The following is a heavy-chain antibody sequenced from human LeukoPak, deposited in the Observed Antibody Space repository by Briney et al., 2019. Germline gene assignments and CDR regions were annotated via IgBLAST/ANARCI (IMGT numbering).Heavy chain of an antibody. CDR2: INPNSGGT. Sequence: ASVKVSCKASGYTFTGYYMHWVRQAPGQGLEWMGWINPNSGGTNYAQKFQGRVTMTRDTSISTAYMELSRLRSDDTAVYYCARDRDCGGDCYHDAFGIWGQGTMVTVSS. CDR1: GYTFTGYY. CDR3: ARDRDCGGDCYHDAFGI. J-gene: IGHJ3*02. V-gene: IGHV1-2*02. D-gene: IGHD2-21*01.